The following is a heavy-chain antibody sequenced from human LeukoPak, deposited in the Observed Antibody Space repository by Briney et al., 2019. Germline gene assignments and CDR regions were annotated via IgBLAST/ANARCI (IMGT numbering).Heavy chain of an antibody. CDR1: GFTCSSYS. D-gene: IGHD2-15*01. CDR2: ISSSSSYI. V-gene: IGHV3-21*01. J-gene: IGHJ5*01. CDR3: AAAGLGVAHWFSS. Sequence: GGSLRLSCAASGFTCSSYSMNWVRQAPGKGLEWVSSISSSSSYIYYADSVKGRFTISKDISKNTLYLDMDSLTPEDTAVYYCAAAGLGVAHWFSSWGQGTLVIVSS.